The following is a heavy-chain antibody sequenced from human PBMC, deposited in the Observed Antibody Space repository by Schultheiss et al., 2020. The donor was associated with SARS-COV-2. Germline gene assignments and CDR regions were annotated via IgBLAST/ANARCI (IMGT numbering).Heavy chain of an antibody. CDR2: IYYSGST. CDR3: ARDEADYYYGMDV. CDR1: GGSVSSSSNY. J-gene: IGHJ6*02. D-gene: IGHD6-13*01. V-gene: IGHV4-61*01. Sequence: SETLSLTCRVSGGSVSSSSNYWSWIRQPPGKGLEWIGYIYYSGSTNYNPSLKSRVTISVDTSKNQFSLKLSSVTAADTAVYYCARDEADYYYGMDVWGQGTTVTVSS.